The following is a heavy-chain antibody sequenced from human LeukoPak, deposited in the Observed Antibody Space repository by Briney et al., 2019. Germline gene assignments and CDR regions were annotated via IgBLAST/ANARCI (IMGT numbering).Heavy chain of an antibody. J-gene: IGHJ3*02. D-gene: IGHD3-22*01. V-gene: IGHV1-2*02. CDR3: ARAYYYDSSGYLGDAFDI. CDR1: GGTFSSYA. CDR2: INPNSGGT. Sequence: ASVKVSCKASGGTFSSYAISWVRQAPGQGLEWMGWINPNSGGTNYAQKFQGRVTMTRDTSISTVYMEMSRLRSDDTAVYYCARAYYYDSSGYLGDAFDIWGQGTMVTVSS.